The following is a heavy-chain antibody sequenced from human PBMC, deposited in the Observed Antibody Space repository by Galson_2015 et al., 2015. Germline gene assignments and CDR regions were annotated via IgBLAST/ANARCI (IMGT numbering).Heavy chain of an antibody. D-gene: IGHD3-10*01. CDR3: ARTLLWFREFDAFDI. J-gene: IGHJ3*02. V-gene: IGHV3-30*01. Sequence: SLRLSCAASGFTFSSYAMHWVRQAPGKGLEWVAVISYDGSNKYYADSVKGRFTISRDNSKNTLYLQMNSLRAEDTAVYYCARTLLWFREFDAFDIWGQGTMVTVSS. CDR1: GFTFSSYA. CDR2: ISYDGSNK.